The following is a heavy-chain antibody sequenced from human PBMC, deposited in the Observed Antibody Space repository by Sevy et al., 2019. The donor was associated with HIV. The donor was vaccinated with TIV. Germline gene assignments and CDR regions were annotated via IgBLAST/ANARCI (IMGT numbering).Heavy chain of an antibody. CDR2: ISDSGGAK. J-gene: IGHJ4*02. D-gene: IGHD2-15*01. CDR1: GFSFNRNA. Sequence: GGSLRLSCRGSGFSFNRNALTWVRQAPGKGLQWVSGISDSGGAKHYADSVKGRFTISRDNSNNTVYLEMTSLTADDTAIYYCTKGRMVGSPFDSWGQRILVTVSS. CDR3: TKGRMVGSPFDS. V-gene: IGHV3-23*01.